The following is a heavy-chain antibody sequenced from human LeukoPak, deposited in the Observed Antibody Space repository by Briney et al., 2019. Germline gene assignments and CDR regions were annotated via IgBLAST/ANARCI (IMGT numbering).Heavy chain of an antibody. D-gene: IGHD3-22*01. J-gene: IGHJ3*02. CDR2: ISSSSYI. CDR1: GFTFSSYS. V-gene: IGHV3-21*01. Sequence: SGGSLRLSCAASGFTFSSYSMNWVRQAPGKGLEWVSSISSSSYIYYADSVKGRFTISRDNAKNSLYLQMNSLRAEDTAVYYCAREAHYYDSSGYYYEWGDDAFDIWGQGTMVTVSS. CDR3: AREAHYYDSSGYYYEWGDDAFDI.